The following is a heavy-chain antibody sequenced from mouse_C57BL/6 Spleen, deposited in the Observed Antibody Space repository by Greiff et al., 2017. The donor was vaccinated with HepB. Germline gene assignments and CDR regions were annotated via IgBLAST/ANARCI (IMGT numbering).Heavy chain of an antibody. CDR2: IYPRSGNT. D-gene: IGHD1-1*01. CDR1: GYTFTSYG. CDR3: ARGDYYGSSYWYFEV. Sequence: VQLQQSGAELARPGASVKLSCKASGYTFTSYGISWVKQRTGQGLEWIGEIYPRSGNTYYNEKFKGKATLTADKSSSTAYMELRSLTSEDSAVYFCARGDYYGSSYWYFEVWGTGTTVTVSS. V-gene: IGHV1-81*01. J-gene: IGHJ1*03.